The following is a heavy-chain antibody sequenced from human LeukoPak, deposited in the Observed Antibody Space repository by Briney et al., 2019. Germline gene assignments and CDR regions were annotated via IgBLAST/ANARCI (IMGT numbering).Heavy chain of an antibody. J-gene: IGHJ4*02. CDR1: GASMSGQH. Sequence: PSEALSLTCTVSGASMSGQHWSWIRQTPGKGLEWIAWIHYDGRTNYNPSLKSRLSLSVDTSTNQFSLSLNSVTAADTAVYFCARHLNGGTHPLDNWGPGIRVIVSP. CDR2: IHYDGRT. D-gene: IGHD2-8*01. CDR3: ARHLNGGTHPLDN. V-gene: IGHV4-59*08.